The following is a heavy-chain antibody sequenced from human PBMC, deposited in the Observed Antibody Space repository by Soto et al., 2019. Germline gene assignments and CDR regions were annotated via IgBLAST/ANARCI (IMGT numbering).Heavy chain of an antibody. CDR1: GYTFTAYY. V-gene: IGHV1-2*02. CDR2: INPNSGGT. D-gene: IGHD2-2*01. Sequence: AASVKVSCKASGYTFTAYYIHWVRQAPGQGLEWMGWINPNSGGTNYAQKFQGRVAMTRDTSISTAYMELSRLRSDDTAVYYCARLTVPLDIVVLPAASFDFWGQGALVTV. J-gene: IGHJ4*02. CDR3: ARLTVPLDIVVLPAASFDF.